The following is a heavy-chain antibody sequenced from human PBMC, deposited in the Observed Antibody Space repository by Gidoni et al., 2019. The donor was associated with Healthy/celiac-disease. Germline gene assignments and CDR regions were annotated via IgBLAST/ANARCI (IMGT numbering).Heavy chain of an antibody. V-gene: IGHV3-23*01. CDR2: ISGSGGST. CDR1: GFTFSSYA. J-gene: IGHJ3*02. Sequence: EVQLLESGGGLVQPGGSLTLSCAASGFTFSSYARSWVRQAPGKGLGWVSAISGSGGSTYYADSVKGRFTISRDNSRNTLYLQMNSLRAEDTAVYYCAKDRYDSSGYYGDAFDIWGQGTMVTVSS. D-gene: IGHD3-22*01. CDR3: AKDRYDSSGYYGDAFDI.